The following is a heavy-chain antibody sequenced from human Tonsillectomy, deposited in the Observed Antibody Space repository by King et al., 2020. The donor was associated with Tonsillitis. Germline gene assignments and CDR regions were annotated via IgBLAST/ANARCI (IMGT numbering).Heavy chain of an antibody. V-gene: IGHV3-7*01. CDR2: IKQDGSEK. J-gene: IGHJ5*02. CDR3: ARAPEGRLQFWHSGPSMHNWFDP. Sequence: QLVQSGGGLVQPGGSLRLSCAASGFTFGNYWMSWVRQAPGKGLEWVANIKQDGSEKYYVDSVKGRFTISRDNAKNSLYMQMNSLRDEDTAVYYCARAPEGRLQFWHSGPSMHNWFDPWGQGTLVTVSS. CDR1: GFTFGNYW. D-gene: IGHD3-10*01.